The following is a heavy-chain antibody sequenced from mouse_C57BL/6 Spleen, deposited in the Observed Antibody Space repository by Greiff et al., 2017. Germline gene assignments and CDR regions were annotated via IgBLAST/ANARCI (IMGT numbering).Heavy chain of an antibody. V-gene: IGHV1-15*01. J-gene: IGHJ4*01. D-gene: IGHD2-5*01. CDR2: IDPETGGT. Sequence: QVQLQQSGAELVRPGASVTLSCKASGYTFTDYEMHWVKPTPVHGLEWIGAIDPETGGTAYNQKFKGKAILTADKSSSTAYMELRSLTSEDSAVYYCTRRHSNPYAMDYWGQGTSVTVSS. CDR3: TRRHSNPYAMDY. CDR1: GYTFTDYE.